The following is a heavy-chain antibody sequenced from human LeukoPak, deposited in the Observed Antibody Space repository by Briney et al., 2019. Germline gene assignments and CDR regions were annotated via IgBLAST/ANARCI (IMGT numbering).Heavy chain of an antibody. V-gene: IGHV3-48*01. CDR1: GSTFSSYS. CDR2: ISSSSSTI. J-gene: IGHJ4*02. Sequence: PGGSLRLSCAASGSTFSSYSMNWVRQAPGKGLEWVSYISSSSSTIYYADSVKGRFTISRDNAKNSLYLQMNSLRADDTAVYYCARVAPRYYDSGVLKGYYFDYWGQGTLVTVSS. CDR3: ARVAPRYYDSGVLKGYYFDY. D-gene: IGHD3-22*01.